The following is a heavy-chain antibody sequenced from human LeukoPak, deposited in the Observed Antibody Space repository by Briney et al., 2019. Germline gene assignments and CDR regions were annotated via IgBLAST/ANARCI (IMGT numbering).Heavy chain of an antibody. CDR3: AREIGPIQLHLWGSAFDH. Sequence: GASVKVSCKAPGYTFSNYYIHWVRQAPGQGLEWMGIINPSVGSRSYAQKFQGRLTVTRDTSTSTVYMELSSLRSEDTAVYYCAREIGPIQLHLWGSAFDHWGQGTLVTVSS. CDR1: GYTFSNYY. V-gene: IGHV1-46*01. CDR2: INPSVGSR. D-gene: IGHD5-18*01. J-gene: IGHJ4*02.